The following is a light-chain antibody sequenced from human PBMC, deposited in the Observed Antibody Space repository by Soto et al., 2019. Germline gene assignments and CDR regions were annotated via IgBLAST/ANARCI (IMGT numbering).Light chain of an antibody. CDR1: QSLLHSDVKSY. CDR3: MQSRQFQWA. CDR2: EVS. Sequence: DIVMTQTPLSLSVTPGQPASISCKSSQSLLHSDVKSYLYWYLQKPGQPPQLLIYEVSNRCSGVRDKFCNSGSGTDLTLKISRVGAEDVGVYYCMQSRQFQWAFGQGNKV. J-gene: IGKJ1*01. V-gene: IGKV2D-29*01.